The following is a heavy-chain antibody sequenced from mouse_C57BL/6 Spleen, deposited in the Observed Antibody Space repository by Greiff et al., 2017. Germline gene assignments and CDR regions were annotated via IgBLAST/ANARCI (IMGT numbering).Heavy chain of an antibody. D-gene: IGHD1-1*01. CDR1: GYTFTDYY. Sequence: EVKVQQSGPELVKPGASVKISCKASGYTFTDYYMNWVKQSHGKSLEWIGDINPNNGGTSYNQKFKGKATLTVDKSSSTAYMELRSLTSEDSAVYYCATLTTGAMDYWGQGTSVTVSS. CDR3: ATLTTGAMDY. CDR2: INPNNGGT. J-gene: IGHJ4*01. V-gene: IGHV1-26*01.